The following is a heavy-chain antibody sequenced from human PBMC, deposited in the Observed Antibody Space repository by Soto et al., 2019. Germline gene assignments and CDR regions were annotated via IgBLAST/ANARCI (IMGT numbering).Heavy chain of an antibody. D-gene: IGHD2-2*03. CDR3: ARVMDIVVVPAVFDYGMDV. J-gene: IGHJ6*02. CDR2: IIPIFGTA. Sequence: PVKVTCKASRGTIRSYALSWVRQAHEKGREWMGVIIPIFGTANYAQKFQGRCTITADESTTTAYMELSSLRSEDTAVYYCARVMDIVVVPAVFDYGMDVWGQGTTVTGS. V-gene: IGHV1-69*13. CDR1: RGTIRSYA.